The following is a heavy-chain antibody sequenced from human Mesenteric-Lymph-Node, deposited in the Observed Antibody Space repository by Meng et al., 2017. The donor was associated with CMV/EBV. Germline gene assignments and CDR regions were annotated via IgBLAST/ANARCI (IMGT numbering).Heavy chain of an antibody. J-gene: IGHJ5*02. CDR1: GGSFSGYY. CDR2: INHSGST. D-gene: IGHD2-15*01. CDR3: ARGRYRFLFDP. Sequence: SETLSLTCAVYGGSFSGYYWSWIRQPPGKGLEWIGEINHSGSTNYNPFLKSRVTISVDTSKNQFSLKLSSVTAADTAVYYCARGRYRFLFDPWGHGTLVTVSS. V-gene: IGHV4-34*01.